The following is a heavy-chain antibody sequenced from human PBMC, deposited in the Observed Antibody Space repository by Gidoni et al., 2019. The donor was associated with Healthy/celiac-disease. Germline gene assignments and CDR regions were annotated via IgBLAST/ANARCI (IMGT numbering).Heavy chain of an antibody. D-gene: IGHD6-13*01. CDR2: IYYSGST. CDR3: ARDGHSSSWYGGSGFDP. V-gene: IGHV4-31*03. Sequence: QVQLQESGPGLVKPSQTLSLTCTVSGRSIRRGGYYWSWIRQHPGKGLEWIGYIYYSGSTYYNPSLKSRVTISVDTSKNQFSLKLSSVTAADTAVYYCARDGHSSSWYGGSGFDPWGQGTLVTVSS. J-gene: IGHJ5*02. CDR1: GRSIRRGGYY.